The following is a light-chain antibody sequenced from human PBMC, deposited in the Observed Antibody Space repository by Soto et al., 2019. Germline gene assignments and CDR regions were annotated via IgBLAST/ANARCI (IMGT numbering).Light chain of an antibody. J-gene: IGLJ1*01. V-gene: IGLV2-14*01. CDR1: SSDVGNYKY. Sequence: QSVLPQPASVSGSPGQSITISCTGTSSDVGNYKYVSWYQQHPGKAPRLMIYEVTYRPSGVSNRFSGSKSGSTASLTISGLQAEDEADYYCSSYTDSSTLGLYVFGTGTKVTVL. CDR2: EVT. CDR3: SSYTDSSTLGLYV.